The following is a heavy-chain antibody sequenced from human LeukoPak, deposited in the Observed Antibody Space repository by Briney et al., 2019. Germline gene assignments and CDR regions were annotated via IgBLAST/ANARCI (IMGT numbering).Heavy chain of an antibody. J-gene: IGHJ4*02. CDR3: ARGWELLFL. D-gene: IGHD1-26*01. CDR1: GGSISSYY. Sequence: SETLSLTCTVSGGSISSYYWSWIRQPPGKGLEWIGYIYHSGSTNYNPSLKSRVTISVDTSKSQFSLKLNSVTAADTAVYYCARGWELLFLWGQGTLVTVSS. V-gene: IGHV4-59*01. CDR2: IYHSGST.